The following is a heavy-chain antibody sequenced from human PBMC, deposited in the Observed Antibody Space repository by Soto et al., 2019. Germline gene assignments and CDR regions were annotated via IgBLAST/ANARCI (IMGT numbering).Heavy chain of an antibody. J-gene: IGHJ6*02. CDR1: GGTFSSYT. CDR2: IIPILGIA. Sequence: QVQLVQSGAEVKKPGSSVKVSCKASGGTFSSYTISWVRQAPGQGLEWMGRIIPILGIANYAQKFQGRVTITADKSTNTAYMELSSLRSEDTAVYYCARDLAVWYYGMDVWGQGTTVTVSS. V-gene: IGHV1-69*08. CDR3: ARDLAVWYYGMDV. D-gene: IGHD3-16*01.